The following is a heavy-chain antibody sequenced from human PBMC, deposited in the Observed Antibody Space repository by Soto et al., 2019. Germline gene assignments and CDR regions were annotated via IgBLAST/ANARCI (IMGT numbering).Heavy chain of an antibody. CDR3: AAAHRSLRELAF. CDR1: GFTFTSSA. J-gene: IGHJ4*02. CDR2: IVVGSGNT. D-gene: IGHD3-3*02. Sequence: SVKVSCKASGFTFTSSAMQWVRQARGQRLEWIGWIVVGSGNTNYAQKFQERVTITRDMSTSTAYMELSSLRSDDTAVYYCAAAHRSLRELAFWGQGALVTVSS. V-gene: IGHV1-58*02.